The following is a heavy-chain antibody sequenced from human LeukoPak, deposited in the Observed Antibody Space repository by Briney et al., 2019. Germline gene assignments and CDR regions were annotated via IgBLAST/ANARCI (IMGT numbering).Heavy chain of an antibody. CDR1: GFTFSSSL. CDR3: ATWSNAWEFDY. J-gene: IGHJ4*02. D-gene: IGHD1-26*01. Sequence: PGGSLRLSCAASGFTFSSSLMTWVRQAPGKGLEWVAHINEDGSDKYYVDSVTGRFSISRDNTKNSLYLRMSSLRAEDTAVYYCATWSNAWEFDYWGQGTLVSVSS. V-gene: IGHV3-7*05. CDR2: INEDGSDK.